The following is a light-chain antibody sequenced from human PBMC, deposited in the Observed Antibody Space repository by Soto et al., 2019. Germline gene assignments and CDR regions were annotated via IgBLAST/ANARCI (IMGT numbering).Light chain of an antibody. CDR3: SSFTTSSTYV. CDR2: DVT. CDR1: SSDVGGYNY. V-gene: IGLV2-14*03. Sequence: QSALTQPASVSGSPGQSITISCTGTSSDVGGYNYVSWYQQHPGKAPKLMIYDVTNRPSGVSDRVSGSKSGYTASLTISGLQAEDEADYYCSSFTTSSTYVFGPGTKLTVL. J-gene: IGLJ1*01.